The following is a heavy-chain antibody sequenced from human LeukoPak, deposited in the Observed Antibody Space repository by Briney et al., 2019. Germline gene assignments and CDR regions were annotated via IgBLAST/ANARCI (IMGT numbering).Heavy chain of an antibody. CDR2: ISSSGSTI. V-gene: IGHV3-11*01. J-gene: IGHJ4*02. Sequence: GGSLRLSCVASGLTFSVYYMSWIRQAPGKGLEWVSYISSSGSTIYYADSVKGRFTISRDNAKNSLYLQMNSLRAEDTAVYYCARDGGSSWYKGTENFDYGGQGALVDVSS. CDR1: GLTFSVYY. CDR3: ARDGGSSWYKGTENFDY. D-gene: IGHD6-13*01.